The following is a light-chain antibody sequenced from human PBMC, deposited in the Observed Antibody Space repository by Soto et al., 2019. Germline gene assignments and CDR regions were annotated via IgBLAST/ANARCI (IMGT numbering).Light chain of an antibody. CDR1: QSISSW. CDR3: HQYNSYSPT. CDR2: DAS. J-gene: IGKJ3*01. Sequence: DIQMTQSPSTLSASVGERVTITCRASQSISSWLAWYQQKPGKAPKLLIYDASSLESGVPSRFSGSGSGTELTLTIMRPQPYDFSTYYCHQYNSYSPTFGPGTKVDIK. V-gene: IGKV1-5*01.